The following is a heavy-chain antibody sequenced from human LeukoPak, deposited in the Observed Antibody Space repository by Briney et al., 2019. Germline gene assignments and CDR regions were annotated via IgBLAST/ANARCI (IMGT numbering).Heavy chain of an antibody. D-gene: IGHD3-3*01. CDR1: GGSISSSSYY. J-gene: IGHJ3*02. CDR3: ARDKGFWSGYERHDAFDI. Sequence: SETLSLTCTVSGGSISSSSYYWGWIRQPPGKGLEWVGSIYYSGSTYYNPSLKSRVTISVDTSKNQFSLKLSSVTAADTAVYYCARDKGFWSGYERHDAFDIWGQGTMVTVSS. CDR2: IYYSGST. V-gene: IGHV4-39*07.